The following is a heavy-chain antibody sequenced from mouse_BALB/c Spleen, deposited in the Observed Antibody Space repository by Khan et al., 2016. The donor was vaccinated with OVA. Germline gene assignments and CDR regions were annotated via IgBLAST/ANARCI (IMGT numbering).Heavy chain of an antibody. CDR1: GYSITSEYA. J-gene: IGHJ3*01. V-gene: IGHV3-2*02. CDR3: ARKDYYDYDPFPF. D-gene: IGHD2-4*01. Sequence: EVQLQESGPGLVKPSQSLSLTCTVTGYSITSEYAWNWIRQFPGNKLEWMCYINYSGNTRLNPSLKSRTSITRDTSKNQFFLQLNSLTTEDTATYYCARKDYYDYDPFPFWGQGTLVTVSA. CDR2: INYSGNT.